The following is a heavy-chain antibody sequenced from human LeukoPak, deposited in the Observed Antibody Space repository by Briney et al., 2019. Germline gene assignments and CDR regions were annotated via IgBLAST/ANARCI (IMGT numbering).Heavy chain of an antibody. J-gene: IGHJ4*02. D-gene: IGHD1-14*01. Sequence: GGSLRLSCAASGFTFRTYWMTWVRQAPGKGLEWVANMNQDGGEIYYVDSVKGRFTISRDNAKNSLYLQMNSLRAEDTAVYYCARGPGVRIDYWGQGTLVTVSS. CDR2: MNQDGGEI. CDR3: ARGPGVRIDY. CDR1: GFTFRTYW. V-gene: IGHV3-7*04.